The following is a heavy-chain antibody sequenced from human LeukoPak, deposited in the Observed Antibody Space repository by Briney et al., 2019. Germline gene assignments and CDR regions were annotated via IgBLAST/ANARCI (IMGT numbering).Heavy chain of an antibody. CDR3: ASVDRDRPTYIDP. D-gene: IGHD5-12*01. J-gene: IGHJ5*02. CDR2: ISAYNGNT. Sequence: GASVKVSCKASGGTFSSYAISWVRQAPGQGLEWMGWISAYNGNTSYAQKLQGRVTMTTDTSTSTAYMELRSLRSDDTAVYYCASVDRDRPTYIDPWGQGTLVTVSS. V-gene: IGHV1-18*01. CDR1: GGTFSSYA.